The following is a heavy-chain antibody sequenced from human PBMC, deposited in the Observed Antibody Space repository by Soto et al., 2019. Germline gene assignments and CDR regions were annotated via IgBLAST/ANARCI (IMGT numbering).Heavy chain of an antibody. D-gene: IGHD3-22*01. V-gene: IGHV4-30-4*02. J-gene: IGHJ4*02. CDR1: GGSITSGDYY. CDR3: ASFYNYDSSGYPGPH. Sequence: PSDALSLTYTVSGGSITSGDYYWSWNRHPPMKHLKCIVYIYYSGSPYNNPTLKSRGTISVDTCKNQFSLKLSSVTAADTAVYDCASFYNYDSSGYPGPHWGQGTLVTVSS. CDR2: IYYSGSP.